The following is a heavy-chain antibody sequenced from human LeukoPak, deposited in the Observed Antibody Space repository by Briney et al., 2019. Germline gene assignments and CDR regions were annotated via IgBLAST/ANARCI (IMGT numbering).Heavy chain of an antibody. Sequence: SETLSLTCGVSGGSVTSTNWWTWVRQPPGKGLEWIGEVHLDGRTNYNPSLKSRLAISVDLSENHISLKLTSVTAADTAVYYCAREGGFFRPLDYSGQGTLVTVSS. CDR2: VHLDGRT. V-gene: IGHV4-4*02. CDR3: AREGGFFRPLDY. J-gene: IGHJ4*02. D-gene: IGHD3-3*01. CDR1: GGSVTSTNW.